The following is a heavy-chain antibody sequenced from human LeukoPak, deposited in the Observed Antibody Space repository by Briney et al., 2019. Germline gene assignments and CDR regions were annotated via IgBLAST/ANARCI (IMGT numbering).Heavy chain of an antibody. V-gene: IGHV3-33*08. Sequence: GGSLRLSCAASGFTFSSYEMNWVRQAPGKGLEWVAVIWYDGSNKYYADSVKGRFTISRDNSKNTLYLQMNSLRAEDTAVYYCARDFRAGFGYFDYWGQGTLVTVSS. D-gene: IGHD3-16*01. CDR2: IWYDGSNK. J-gene: IGHJ4*02. CDR3: ARDFRAGFGYFDY. CDR1: GFTFSSYE.